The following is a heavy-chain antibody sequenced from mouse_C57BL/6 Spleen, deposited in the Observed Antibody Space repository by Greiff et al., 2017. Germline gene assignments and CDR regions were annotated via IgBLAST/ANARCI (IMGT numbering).Heavy chain of an antibody. D-gene: IGHD2-4*01. J-gene: IGHJ3*01. CDR1: GYTFTSYW. Sequence: VQLQQPGAELVMPGASVKLSCKASGYTFTSYWMHWVKQRPGPGLEWIGEIDPSDSYTNYHPQFKGKFTLTVDQSSSPAYLQLRSLTSEDSAVYYCARGRYREYDYAGTWFAYWGQGTLVTVSA. V-gene: IGHV1-69*01. CDR3: ARGRYREYDYAGTWFAY. CDR2: IDPSDSYT.